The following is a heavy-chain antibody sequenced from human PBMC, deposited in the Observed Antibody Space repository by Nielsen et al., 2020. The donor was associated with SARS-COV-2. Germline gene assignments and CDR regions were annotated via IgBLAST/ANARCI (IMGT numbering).Heavy chain of an antibody. CDR2: ISYDGSNK. V-gene: IGHV3-30*03. CDR1: GFTFSSYG. J-gene: IGHJ6*03. CDR3: ADSSKGYYYMDV. Sequence: GGSLRLSCAASGFTFSSYGMHWVRQAPGKGLEWVAVISYDGSNKYYADSVKGRFTISRDNSKNTLYLQMNNLRAEDTAVYYCADSSKGYYYMDVWGKGTTVTVSS. D-gene: IGHD4-11*01.